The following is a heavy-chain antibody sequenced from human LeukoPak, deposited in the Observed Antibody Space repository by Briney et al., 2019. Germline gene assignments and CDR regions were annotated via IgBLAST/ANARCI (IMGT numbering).Heavy chain of an antibody. CDR3: ARATMKYYYYYMDV. V-gene: IGHV1-8*01. Sequence: ASVKVSCKASGYTFTSYDINWVRQATGQGLEWMGWMNPNSGNTGYAQKFQGRVTMTRNTSISTAYMELSSLRPEDTAMYYCARATMKYYYYYMDVWGKGTTVTVSS. CDR2: MNPNSGNT. J-gene: IGHJ6*03. D-gene: IGHD5-24*01. CDR1: GYTFTSYD.